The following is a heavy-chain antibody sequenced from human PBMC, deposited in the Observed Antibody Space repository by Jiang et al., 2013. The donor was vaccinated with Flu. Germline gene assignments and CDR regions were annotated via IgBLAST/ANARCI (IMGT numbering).Heavy chain of an antibody. J-gene: IGHJ4*01. CDR1: GFTFSDFG. D-gene: IGHD3-9*01. Sequence: VQLVESGGGVVQPGKSLRLSCAASGFTFSDFGIHWVRQAPGKGLEWVAVISYDGSNKYYADSVKGRFTVSRDNSKNTVNLQMNSLRSEDTAVYYCAKDRIRYLDSVYLGLFD. CDR3: AKDRIRYLDSVYLGLFD. V-gene: IGHV3-30*18. CDR2: ISYDGSNK.